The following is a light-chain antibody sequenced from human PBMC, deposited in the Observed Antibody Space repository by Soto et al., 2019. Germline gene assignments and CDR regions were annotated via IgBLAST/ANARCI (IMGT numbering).Light chain of an antibody. J-gene: IGLJ2*01. V-gene: IGLV1-51*01. Sequence: QSVLTQPPSVSAAPGQKVTISCSGSSSNIGNNYVSWYQQLPGTAPKLLIYDNNKRPSGIPDRFSGSKSGTSATLGITGLQTGDEADDYCGTWDSSLSALVFGGGTKVTVL. CDR1: SSNIGNNY. CDR2: DNN. CDR3: GTWDSSLSALV.